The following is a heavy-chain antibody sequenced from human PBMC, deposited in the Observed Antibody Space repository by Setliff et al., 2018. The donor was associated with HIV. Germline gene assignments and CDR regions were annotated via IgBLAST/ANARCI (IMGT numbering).Heavy chain of an antibody. D-gene: IGHD6-19*01. Sequence: TLSLTCAVYGGSFSGYCWSWIRQPPGKGLEWIGEIQHSGRTNYNPSLKRRVTTSVDTSKNQFSLRLSSVTAADTAAYYCARGVRDNSGWSSYYFDYWGQGTLVTVSS. CDR2: IQHSGRT. J-gene: IGHJ4*02. CDR1: GGSFSGYC. V-gene: IGHV4-34*01. CDR3: ARGVRDNSGWSSYYFDY.